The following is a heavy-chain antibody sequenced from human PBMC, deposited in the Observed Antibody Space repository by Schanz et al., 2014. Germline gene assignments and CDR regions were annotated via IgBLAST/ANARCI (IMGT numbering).Heavy chain of an antibody. Sequence: EAQLLESGGGLVQPGGFLRLSCEASGFAFTSNAMTWVRQAPGKGLEWVSTISGSGAHTYHADSVRGRFTISRDNSKNILYLQMNSLRAEDTAIYFCAAARGTNCYFCALDIWGQGTMVTVSS. V-gene: IGHV3-23*01. CDR3: AAARGTNCYFCALDI. CDR1: GFAFTSNA. J-gene: IGHJ3*02. D-gene: IGHD2-2*01. CDR2: ISGSGAHT.